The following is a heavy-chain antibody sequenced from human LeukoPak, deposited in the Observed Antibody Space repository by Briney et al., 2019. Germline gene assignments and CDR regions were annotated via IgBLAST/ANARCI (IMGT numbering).Heavy chain of an antibody. V-gene: IGHV3-7*03. CDR3: AKARYCSGGSCFPQLTPDY. CDR1: GFTFSNSW. Sequence: GGSLRLSCAVSGFTFSNSWMSWVRQAPGKGLEWVASINQDGSDKHYVESLKGRFTISRDNAKNTLYLQMNSLRAEDTAVYYCAKARYCSGGSCFPQLTPDYWGQGTLVTVSS. D-gene: IGHD2-15*01. CDR2: INQDGSDK. J-gene: IGHJ4*02.